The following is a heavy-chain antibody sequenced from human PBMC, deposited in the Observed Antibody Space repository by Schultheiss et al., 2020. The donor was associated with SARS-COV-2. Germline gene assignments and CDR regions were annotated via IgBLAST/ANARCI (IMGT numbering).Heavy chain of an antibody. Sequence: SVKVSCKASGGTFSSYAISWVRQAPGQGLEWMGRIIPFLAIANYAQKFQGRVTMTRDTSISTAYMELSRLRSDDTAVYYCASHSPRYSYGKYYYYYYGMDVWGQGTTVTVSS. CDR3: ASHSPRYSYGKYYYYYYGMDV. V-gene: IGHV1-69*04. J-gene: IGHJ6*02. D-gene: IGHD5-18*01. CDR1: GGTFSSYA. CDR2: IIPFLAIA.